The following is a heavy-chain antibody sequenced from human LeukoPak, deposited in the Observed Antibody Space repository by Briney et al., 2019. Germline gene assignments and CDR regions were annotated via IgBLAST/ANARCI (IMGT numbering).Heavy chain of an antibody. CDR2: IRYDGNNK. J-gene: IGHJ4*02. CDR3: AKLISPYDS. V-gene: IGHV3-30*02. Sequence: PGGSLRLSCAASGVTFSSYGMHWVRQAPGKGLEWVAFIRYDGNNKYYADSVKGRFTISRDNSKNTLYLQMNSLRADDTAVYYCAKLISPYDSWGQGTLVTVSS. CDR1: GVTFSSYG.